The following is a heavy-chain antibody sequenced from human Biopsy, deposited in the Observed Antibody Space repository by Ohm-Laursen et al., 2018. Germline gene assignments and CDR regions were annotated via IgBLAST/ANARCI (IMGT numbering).Heavy chain of an antibody. CDR3: ATKLTGYFHH. J-gene: IGHJ1*01. CDR1: EGTFSNYG. V-gene: IGHV1-69*06. D-gene: IGHD3-9*01. Sequence: ASVKVSCKSPEGTFSNYGVNWVRQAPGQGLEWLGGNIPILGTGNYAQKFQDRVTVAADTSTSTATMELRSLRSDGTAVYYCATKLTGYFHHWGQGTLVIVSS. CDR2: NIPILGTG.